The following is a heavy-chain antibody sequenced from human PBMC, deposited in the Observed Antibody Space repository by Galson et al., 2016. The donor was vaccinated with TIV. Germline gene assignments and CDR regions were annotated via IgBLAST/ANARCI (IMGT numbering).Heavy chain of an antibody. J-gene: IGHJ3*02. CDR3: ARELRQDAFDI. D-gene: IGHD6-25*01. Sequence: SLRLSCAASGFTFSSYWISWVRQAPGKGPEWVANIKHNGYEKYYVDSVRGRFTISRDNAENSLYLLQMNSLRAEDTAVYYCARELRQDAFDIWGQGTMVTVSS. V-gene: IGHV3-7*01. CDR1: GFTFSSYW. CDR2: IKHNGYEK.